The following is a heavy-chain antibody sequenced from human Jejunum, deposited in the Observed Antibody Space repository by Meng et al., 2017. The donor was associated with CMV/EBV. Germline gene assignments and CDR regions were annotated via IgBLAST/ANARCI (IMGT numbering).Heavy chain of an antibody. J-gene: IGHJ4*02. CDR1: GYGLTSYW. D-gene: IGHD4-23*01. Sequence: SGYGLTSYWIGWVRQMPGKGLDWMGIIYPGDSDTRYSPSFQGQVTLSADKSTSIAYLQWNSLKASDTAMYYCARRLGVVTSTNYFDYWGQGTLVTVSS. V-gene: IGHV5-51*01. CDR2: IYPGDSDT. CDR3: ARRLGVVTSTNYFDY.